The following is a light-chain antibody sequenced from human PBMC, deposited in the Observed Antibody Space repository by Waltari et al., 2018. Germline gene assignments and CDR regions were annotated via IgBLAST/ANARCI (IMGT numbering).Light chain of an antibody. J-gene: IGKJ2*01. V-gene: IGKV3-20*01. Sequence: EIVLTQSPGTLSLSPGERATLSCRASQTVRSSYIAWYQQRPGQAPRLLIHGASSRATGIPYRFSGSGSGTDITLTISGLEPDDFALYFCELYDSSPPGYTFGQGTKLEI. CDR2: GAS. CDR3: ELYDSSPPGYT. CDR1: QTVRSSY.